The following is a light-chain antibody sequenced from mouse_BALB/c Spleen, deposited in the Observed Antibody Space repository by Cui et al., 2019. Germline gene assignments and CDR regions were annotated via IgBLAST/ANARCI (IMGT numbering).Light chain of an antibody. V-gene: IGKV14-100*01. CDR1: QGISSN. J-gene: IGKJ4*01. Sequence: DILMTQSPSSMSVSLGDTVSITCHASQGISSNIGWLQQKPGKSFKGLIYHGTNLEDGVPSRFSGSGSGADYSLTISSLESEDFADYYCVQYAQIPFTFGSGTKLEIK. CDR2: HGT. CDR3: VQYAQIPFT.